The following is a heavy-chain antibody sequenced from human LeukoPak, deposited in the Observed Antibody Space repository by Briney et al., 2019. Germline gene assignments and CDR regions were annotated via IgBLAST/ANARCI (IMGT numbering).Heavy chain of an antibody. CDR1: GGSISNSDYY. D-gene: IGHD2/OR15-2a*01. Sequence: SETLSLTCTVSGGSISNSDYYGAWIRQPPGKGLEWIGSIYYSGNTYYHPSLRSRVIISVDTSKNQFSLRLSSVTAADTAVYYCASHRRYTTGSEEFDYWGQGALVTVSS. CDR2: IYYSGNT. CDR3: ASHRRYTTGSEEFDY. V-gene: IGHV4-39*01. J-gene: IGHJ4*02.